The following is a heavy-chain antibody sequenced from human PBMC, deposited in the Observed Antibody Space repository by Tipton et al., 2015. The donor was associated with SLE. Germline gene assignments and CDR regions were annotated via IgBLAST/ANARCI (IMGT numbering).Heavy chain of an antibody. J-gene: IGHJ6*02. CDR3: ARVIAAPPYGMDV. CDR2: ISYDGSNK. CDR1: GFTFSNYA. D-gene: IGHD2-15*01. V-gene: IGHV3-30*04. Sequence: QLVQSGGGVVQPGGSLRLSCAASGFTFSNYAMHWVRQAPGKGLEWVAVISYDGSNKYYADSVKGRFSISRDNSKNTLYLQMNSLRAEDTAVYYCARVIAAPPYGMDVWGQGTTVTVSS.